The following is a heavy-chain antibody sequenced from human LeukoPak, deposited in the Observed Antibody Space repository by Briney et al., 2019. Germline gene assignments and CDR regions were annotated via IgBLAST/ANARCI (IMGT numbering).Heavy chain of an antibody. J-gene: IGHJ4*02. Sequence: GASVKVSXKASGGTFSSYAISWVRQAPGQGLEWMGRIIPIFGTANYAQKFEGRVTITTDESTSTAYMELSSLRSEDKAVYYCARARGTSGSYFREDFDYWGQGTLVTVSS. CDR2: IIPIFGTA. D-gene: IGHD3-10*01. CDR3: ARARGTSGSYFREDFDY. CDR1: GGTFSSYA. V-gene: IGHV1-69*05.